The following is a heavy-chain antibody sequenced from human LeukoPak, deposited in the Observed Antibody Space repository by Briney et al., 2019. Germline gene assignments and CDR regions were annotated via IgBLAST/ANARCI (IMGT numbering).Heavy chain of an antibody. CDR1: GVSVNSYC. J-gene: IGHJ4*02. V-gene: IGHV4-4*08. CDR3: AASAPSYYVAFGF. D-gene: IGHD3-22*01. Sequence: SETLSLTCTVSGVSVNSYCWSWIRQPPGKGLEWVAHVCNRGSTNNYPYLESRVLMSLDRSNNQFSLRLTSVTAADTAVYYCAASAPSYYVAFGFWGQGTLVTVSS. CDR2: VCNRGST.